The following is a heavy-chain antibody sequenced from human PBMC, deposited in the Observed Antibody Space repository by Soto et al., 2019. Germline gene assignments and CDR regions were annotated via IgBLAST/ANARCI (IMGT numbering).Heavy chain of an antibody. J-gene: IGHJ4*02. CDR3: ARGLDMYYYDSSGYPLGY. CDR2: ILYDGTKK. V-gene: IGHV3-30*04. CDR1: GFTFSTYA. Sequence: PVGSLRLSCAASGFTFSTYAMHWVRQAPGKGLEWVALILYDGTKKYYADSVQGRFTVSRDNSKNTLFLQMNTLRAEDTAVYYCARGLDMYYYDSSGYPLGYWGQGTLVTVSS. D-gene: IGHD3-22*01.